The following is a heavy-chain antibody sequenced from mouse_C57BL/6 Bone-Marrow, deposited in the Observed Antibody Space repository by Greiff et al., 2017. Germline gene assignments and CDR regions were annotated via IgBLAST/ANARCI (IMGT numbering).Heavy chain of an antibody. D-gene: IGHD1-2*01. J-gene: IGHJ4*01. CDR2: IYPGSGST. CDR3: ARLLRPYYYAMDY. V-gene: IGHV1-55*01. Sequence: QVQLQQPGAELVKPGASVKMSCKASGYTFTSYWITWVKQRPGQGLEWIGDIYPGSGSTNYNEKFKSKATLTVDTSSSTAYMQLSSLTSEDAAVYYCARLLRPYYYAMDYWGQGTSVTVSS. CDR1: GYTFTSYW.